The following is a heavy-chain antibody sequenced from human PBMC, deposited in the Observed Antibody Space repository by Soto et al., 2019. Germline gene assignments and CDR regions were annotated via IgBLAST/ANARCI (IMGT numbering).Heavy chain of an antibody. Sequence: GSLRLSCAASGFTFSSYAMSWVRQAPGKGLEWVSVTCGGGGNTYYADSVKGRFTISRDNSKNTLYLQMNSLRAEDTAVYYCAAPGPFGYYFDYWGQGTLVTVSS. CDR1: GFTFSSYA. J-gene: IGHJ4*02. D-gene: IGHD3-16*01. V-gene: IGHV3-23*01. CDR2: TCGGGGNT. CDR3: AAPGPFGYYFDY.